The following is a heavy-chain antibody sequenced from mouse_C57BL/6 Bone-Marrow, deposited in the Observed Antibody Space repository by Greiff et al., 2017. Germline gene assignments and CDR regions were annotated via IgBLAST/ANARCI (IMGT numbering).Heavy chain of an antibody. V-gene: IGHV1-81*01. D-gene: IGHD3-2*02. CDR1: GYTFTSYG. CDR2: IYPRSGNT. Sequence: VQLKQSGAELARPGASVKLSCKASGYTFTSYGISWVTQRTGQGLEWIGEIYPRSGNTYYNEKFKGKATLTADKSSSTAYMELRSLTSEDSAVYFCARRDSSGYVGYWLQGTTLTVSS. CDR3: ARRDSSGYVGY. J-gene: IGHJ2*01.